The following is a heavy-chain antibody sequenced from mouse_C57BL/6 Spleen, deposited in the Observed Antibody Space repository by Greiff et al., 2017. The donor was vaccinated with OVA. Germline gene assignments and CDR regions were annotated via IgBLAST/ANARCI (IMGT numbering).Heavy chain of an antibody. Sequence: QVQLKQPGAELVKPGASVKLSCKASGYTFTSYWMHWVKQRPGQGLEWIGMIHPNSGSTNYNEKFKSKATLTVDKSSSTAYMQLSSLTSEDSAVYYCATDGYYGFDYWGQGTTLTVSS. CDR1: GYTFTSYW. J-gene: IGHJ2*01. V-gene: IGHV1-64*01. CDR2: IHPNSGST. CDR3: ATDGYYGFDY. D-gene: IGHD2-3*01.